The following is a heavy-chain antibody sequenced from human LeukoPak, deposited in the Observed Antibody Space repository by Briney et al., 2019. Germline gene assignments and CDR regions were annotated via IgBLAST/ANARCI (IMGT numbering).Heavy chain of an antibody. D-gene: IGHD1-26*01. Sequence: ASVKVSCKASGGTFSSYAISWVRQAPGQGLEWMGGIIPIFGTANYAQKFQGRVTITADKSTSTAYMELSSLRSEDTAVYYCAREASGSGDKRYSGSHWGQGTLVTVSS. CDR1: GGTFSSYA. CDR2: IIPIFGTA. J-gene: IGHJ4*02. CDR3: AREASGSGDKRYSGSH. V-gene: IGHV1-69*06.